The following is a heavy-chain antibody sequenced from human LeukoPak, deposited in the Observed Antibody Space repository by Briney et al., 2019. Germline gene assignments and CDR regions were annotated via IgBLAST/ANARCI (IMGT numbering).Heavy chain of an antibody. D-gene: IGHD5-12*01. Sequence: ASVKVSCKASGFTFNAYYIHWVRQAPGQGLEWMGWINPNTGDTNYAQKFQGRVTMTRDTSISTAYMELSRLRSDDTAVYYCARVPGIVATTNFDYWGQGTLVTVSS. CDR3: ARVPGIVATTNFDY. V-gene: IGHV1-2*02. CDR2: INPNTGDT. J-gene: IGHJ4*02. CDR1: GFTFNAYY.